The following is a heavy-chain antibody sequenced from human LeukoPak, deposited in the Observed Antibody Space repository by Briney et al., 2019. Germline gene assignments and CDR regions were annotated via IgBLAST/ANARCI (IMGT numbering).Heavy chain of an antibody. D-gene: IGHD3-16*01. CDR2: INPNSGGT. J-gene: IGHJ4*02. V-gene: IGHV1-2*02. Sequence: ASVKVSCKASGYTFTGYYMHWVRQAPGQGLEWMGWINPNSGGTNYAQKFQGRVTMTRDTSISTAYMELSRLRSDDTAVYYCARDFVVRGSYWDYWGQGTLVTVSS. CDR3: ARDFVVRGSYWDY. CDR1: GYTFTGYY.